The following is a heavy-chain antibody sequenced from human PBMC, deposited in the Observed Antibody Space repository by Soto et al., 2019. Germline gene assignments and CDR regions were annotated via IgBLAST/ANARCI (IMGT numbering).Heavy chain of an antibody. J-gene: IGHJ6*02. CDR1: GYTFTNYG. CDR2: INTYNGHT. CDR3: AIVVAARRGDTFAMDV. D-gene: IGHD6-6*01. Sequence: QVQLVQCGGEVKKPGASVNVSCKASGYTFTNYGINWVRQAPGQALEWMGWINTYNGHTNSPQKLQGRVTMTRDISTSTPYMELTSLSSDDTAVYYCAIVVAARRGDTFAMDVWGQGTTVTVSS. V-gene: IGHV1-18*01.